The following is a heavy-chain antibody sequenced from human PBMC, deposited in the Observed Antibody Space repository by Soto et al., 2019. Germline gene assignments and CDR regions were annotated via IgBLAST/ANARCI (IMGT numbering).Heavy chain of an antibody. CDR1: GGSISSYY. V-gene: IGHV4-59*01. J-gene: IGHJ5*02. CDR2: IYYSGST. CDR3: ARFNMVRGVISAFDP. D-gene: IGHD3-10*01. Sequence: PSETLSLTCTVSGGSISSYYCSWIRQPPGKGLEWIGYIYYSGSTNYNPSLKSRVTISVDTSKNQFSLKLSSVTAADTAVYYCARFNMVRGVISAFDPWGQGTLVTVSS.